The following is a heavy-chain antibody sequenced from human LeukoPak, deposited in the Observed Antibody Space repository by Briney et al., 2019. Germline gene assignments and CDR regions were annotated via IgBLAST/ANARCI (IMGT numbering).Heavy chain of an antibody. CDR3: AKDGATEDEYDSSGFYFDY. Sequence: GGSLRLSCAASGFTFDDYTMHWVRQAPGKGLEWVSLISWDGGSTYYADSVKGRFTISRDNSKNSLYLQMNSLRAEDTALYYCAKDGATEDEYDSSGFYFDYWGQGTLVTVSS. CDR2: ISWDGGST. J-gene: IGHJ4*02. CDR1: GFTFDDYT. V-gene: IGHV3-43*01. D-gene: IGHD3-22*01.